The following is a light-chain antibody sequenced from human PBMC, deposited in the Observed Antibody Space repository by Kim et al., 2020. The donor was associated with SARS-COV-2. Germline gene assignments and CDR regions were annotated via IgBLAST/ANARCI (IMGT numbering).Light chain of an antibody. CDR1: QSLFFTSNSKNY. V-gene: IGKV4-1*01. CDR2: WAS. Sequence: DIVVTQSPDFLAVSLGERATINCKSNQSLFFTSNSKNYLQWFQQKPGQPPKLLIYWASTRESGVPDRFSGSGSDTDFTLTISNLQAEDVAVYYCQQCYNTPLTFGGGTKVDIK. J-gene: IGKJ4*01. CDR3: QQCYNTPLT.